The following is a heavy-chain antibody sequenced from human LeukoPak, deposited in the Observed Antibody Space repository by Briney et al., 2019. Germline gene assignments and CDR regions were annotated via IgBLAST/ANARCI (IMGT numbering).Heavy chain of an antibody. J-gene: IGHJ5*01. D-gene: IGHD1-1*01. CDR2: IYYSGST. V-gene: IGHV4-59*01. CDR1: GGSISNDY. CDR3: ARDRTGNNWFDP. Sequence: PSETLSLSCSVFGGSISNDYWSWIRLPPGKGLEWIGYIYYSGSTNYNPSLSNRVTIPVDTSKNQFSLRLSSVTAADTAVYYCARDRTGNNWFDPWGQGTLVTVSS.